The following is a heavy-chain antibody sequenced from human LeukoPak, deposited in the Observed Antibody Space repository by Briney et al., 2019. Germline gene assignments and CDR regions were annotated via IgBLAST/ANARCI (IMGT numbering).Heavy chain of an antibody. J-gene: IGHJ6*02. CDR1: GYTFTSYD. CDR2: MNPDSGNT. D-gene: IGHD3-9*01. CDR3: ARGGILRYFDWLGSGGMDV. Sequence: GASVKVSCRTSGYTFTSYDIRWVRQAPGQGLEWMGWMNPDSGNTGYAQKFQGRVTMTRNTSISTAYMELSSLRSEDTAVYYCARGGILRYFDWLGSGGMDVWGQGTTVTVSS. V-gene: IGHV1-8*01.